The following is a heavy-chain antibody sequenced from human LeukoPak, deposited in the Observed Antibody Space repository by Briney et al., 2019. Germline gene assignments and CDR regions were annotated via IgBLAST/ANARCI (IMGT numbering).Heavy chain of an antibody. J-gene: IGHJ5*02. CDR3: ARVEDYYGSGSYYPENWFDP. V-gene: IGHV4-30-2*01. Sequence: PSETLSLTCAVSGGSISSGGYSWSWIRQPPGKGLEWIGYIYHSGSTYYNPSLKSRVTISVDRSKNQFSLKLSSVTAADTAVYYCARVEDYYGSGSYYPENWFDPWGQGTLVTVSS. CDR2: IYHSGST. CDR1: GGSISSGGYS. D-gene: IGHD3-10*01.